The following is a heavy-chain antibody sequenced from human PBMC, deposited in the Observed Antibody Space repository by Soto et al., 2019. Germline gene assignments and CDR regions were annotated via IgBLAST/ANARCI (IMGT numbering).Heavy chain of an antibody. Sequence: QVQLVESGGGVVQPGRSLRLSCAASGFTFSSYAMHWVRQAPGKGLEWVAVISYDGSNKYYADSVKGRFTISRDNSKNTLYQQMNRLRAEDTAVYYCARDYYRFNSGNGFSMDVWGQGTTVTVSS. CDR2: ISYDGSNK. D-gene: IGHD5-12*01. J-gene: IGHJ6*02. V-gene: IGHV3-30-3*01. CDR3: ARDYYRFNSGNGFSMDV. CDR1: GFTFSSYA.